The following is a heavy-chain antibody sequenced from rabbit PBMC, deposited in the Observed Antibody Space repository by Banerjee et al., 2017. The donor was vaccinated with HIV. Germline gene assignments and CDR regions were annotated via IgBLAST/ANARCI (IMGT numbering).Heavy chain of an antibody. CDR2: IDGNSIGYS. Sequence: QSLEESGGDLVKPGASLTLTCTASGFSFSSGYYMCWVRQAPGKGLEWIACIDGNSIGYSYYASWAKGRFTISRTSSTTVTLQMTSLTAADTATYFCARGGAYGSASGWHSPFSLWGPGTLVTVS. D-gene: IGHD1-1*01. V-gene: IGHV1S40*01. CDR1: GFSFSSGYY. J-gene: IGHJ4*01. CDR3: ARGGAYGSASGWHSPFSL.